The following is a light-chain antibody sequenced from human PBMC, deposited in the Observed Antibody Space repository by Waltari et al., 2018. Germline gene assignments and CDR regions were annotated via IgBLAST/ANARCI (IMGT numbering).Light chain of an antibody. CDR2: YAS. CDR3: QQYENCPYS. V-gene: IGKV1-33*01. Sequence: IQMTQSPSSLSASVGDRVTITCRASQGINNYLSWYQQKPGKASKRLIYYASSLESGVPSRFSGSGSGTDYTLTISSLQPEDIATYYFQQYENCPYSFGQGTKVEIK. CDR1: QGINNY. J-gene: IGKJ2*03.